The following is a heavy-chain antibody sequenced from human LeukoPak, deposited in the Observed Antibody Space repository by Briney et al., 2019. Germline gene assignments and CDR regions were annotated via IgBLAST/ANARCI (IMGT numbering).Heavy chain of an antibody. J-gene: IGHJ4*02. CDR3: AKSLSGGGYYFEY. CDR2: ISDSGGST. D-gene: IGHD3-10*01. CDR1: GFTFSNYA. Sequence: GGSLRLSCAASGFTFSNYAMTWVRQAPGKGLEWVSCISDSGGSTYYADSVQGRFTISRDNSKNTLYLQMNSLRAEDTAVYYCAKSLSGGGYYFEYWGQGTLVTVSS. V-gene: IGHV3-23*01.